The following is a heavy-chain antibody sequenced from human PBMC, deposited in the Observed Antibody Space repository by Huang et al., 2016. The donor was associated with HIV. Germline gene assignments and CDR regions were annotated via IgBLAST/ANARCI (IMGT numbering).Heavy chain of an antibody. CDR2: IYTSGST. CDR1: VASISSGSYY. J-gene: IGHJ3*02. CDR3: ATWPPGSQMRAFDI. Sequence: QVQLQESGPGLVKPSQTLSLTCTVSVASISSGSYYWTWIRQPAGKGLEWMGHIYTSGSTNYNPSLKSRVTISIDTSKNHCSLRLNSVTAADTAVYYCATWPPGSQMRAFDIWGPGTMITVSS. D-gene: IGHD2-15*01. V-gene: IGHV4-61*09.